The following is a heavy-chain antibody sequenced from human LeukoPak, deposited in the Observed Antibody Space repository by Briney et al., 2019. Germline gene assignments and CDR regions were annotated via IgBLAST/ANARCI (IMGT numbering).Heavy chain of an antibody. J-gene: IGHJ6*03. CDR1: GFTFSSYG. Sequence: GGSLRLSCVTSGFTFSSYGMNWVRQAPGRGLEWVSVISGSGGSTYYADSVKGRFTISRDNSKNTLYLQMNSLRAEDTAVYYCAKGRYPLVPAAPMDVWGKGTTVTVSS. D-gene: IGHD2-2*01. CDR2: ISGSGGST. CDR3: AKGRYPLVPAAPMDV. V-gene: IGHV3-23*01.